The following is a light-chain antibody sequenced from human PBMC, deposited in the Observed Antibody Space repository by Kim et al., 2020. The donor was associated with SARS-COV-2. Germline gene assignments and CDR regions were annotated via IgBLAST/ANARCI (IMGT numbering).Light chain of an antibody. V-gene: IGKV3-11*01. CDR1: QSIDTY. CDR3: QQRNSWPPAVT. Sequence: PGERATLSCRASQSIDTYLALYQQRPGQAPRLLVYDASNRATGVPDSFSGSGSGTDFTLTISSLEPEDFSTYYCQQRNSWPPAVTFGGGTKVDIK. J-gene: IGKJ4*01. CDR2: DAS.